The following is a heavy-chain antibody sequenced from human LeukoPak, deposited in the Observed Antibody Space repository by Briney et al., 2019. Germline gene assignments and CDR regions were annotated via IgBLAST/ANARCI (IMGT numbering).Heavy chain of an antibody. V-gene: IGHV4-34*01. CDR1: GGSFSGYY. CDR3: ATLPIAARAFDY. Sequence: PSETLSLTCAVHGGSFSGYYWSWIRQPPGKGLEWIGEINHSGSTNYNPSLKSRVTISVDTSKNQFSLKLSSVTAADTAVYYCATLPIAARAFDYWGQGTLVTVSS. CDR2: INHSGST. J-gene: IGHJ4*02. D-gene: IGHD6-6*01.